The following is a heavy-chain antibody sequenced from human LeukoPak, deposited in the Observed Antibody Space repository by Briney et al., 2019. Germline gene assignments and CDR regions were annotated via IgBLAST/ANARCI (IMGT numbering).Heavy chain of an antibody. CDR2: ISSSSSTI. V-gene: IGHV3-48*02. Sequence: GGSLRLSCAASGFAFSSYSMNWVRQAPGKGLEWVSYISSSSSTIYYADSVKGRFTISRDNAKNSLYLQMNSLRDEDTAVYYCARATFLGGYSGYGGDYYYGMDVWGQGTTVTVSS. CDR1: GFAFSSYS. CDR3: ARATFLGGYSGYGGDYYYGMDV. J-gene: IGHJ6*02. D-gene: IGHD5-12*01.